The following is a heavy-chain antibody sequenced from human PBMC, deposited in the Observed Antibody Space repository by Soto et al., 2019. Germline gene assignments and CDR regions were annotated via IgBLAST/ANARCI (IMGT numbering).Heavy chain of an antibody. Sequence: GGSLRLSCAASGFTFSSYGMHWVRQAPGKGLERVAVISYDGSNKYYADSVKGRFTISRDNSKNTLYLQMNSLRAEDTVVYYCAKELFAAGDYDFWSGYYNYYYYYMDVWGKGTTVTVSS. CDR3: AKELFAAGDYDFWSGYYNYYYYYMDV. J-gene: IGHJ6*03. D-gene: IGHD3-3*01. CDR1: GFTFSSYG. V-gene: IGHV3-30*18. CDR2: ISYDGSNK.